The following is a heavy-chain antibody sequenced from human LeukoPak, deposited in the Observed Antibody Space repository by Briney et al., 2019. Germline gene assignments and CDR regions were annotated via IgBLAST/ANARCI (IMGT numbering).Heavy chain of an antibody. Sequence: PGGSLRLSCAASEFTVSSNYMNWVRQAPGKGLEWVSVIYSGGSTYYADSVKCRFTISRDNSKNTLYLQMNSLRAEDTAVYYCAGGARRQQPFDYWGQGTLVTVSS. D-gene: IGHD6-13*01. CDR1: EFTVSSNY. CDR2: IYSGGST. CDR3: AGGARRQQPFDY. J-gene: IGHJ4*02. V-gene: IGHV3-66*01.